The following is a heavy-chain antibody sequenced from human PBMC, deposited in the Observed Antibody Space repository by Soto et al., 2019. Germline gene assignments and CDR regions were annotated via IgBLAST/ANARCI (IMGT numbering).Heavy chain of an antibody. J-gene: IGHJ6*02. V-gene: IGHV3-13*04. D-gene: IGHD6-6*01. CDR3: VRFRPWYSGMDV. CDR2: IGTAGDT. CDR1: GFTFSSYD. Sequence: HPEGSLRLSCAASGFTFSSYDMHWVRQVTGKGLEWVSAIGTAGDTYYPDSVKGRFTISRENAKNSLYLQMNSLRAGDTAVYYCVRFRPWYSGMDVWGQGTTVTVSS.